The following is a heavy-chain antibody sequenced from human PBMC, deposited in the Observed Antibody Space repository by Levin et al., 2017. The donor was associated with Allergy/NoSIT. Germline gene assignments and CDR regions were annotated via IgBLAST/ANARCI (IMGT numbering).Heavy chain of an antibody. Sequence: GGSLRLSCAASGFTFSSPWLTWVRQAPGKGLEWVGRIKSKTDRGTTDYAAPVKGRFTISRDDPKNTLYLQMNSLKTEDTAVYYCTATLGYWGQGTLVTVSS. D-gene: IGHD7-27*01. CDR3: TATLGY. CDR2: IKSKTDRGTT. V-gene: IGHV3-15*01. CDR1: GFTFSSPW. J-gene: IGHJ4*02.